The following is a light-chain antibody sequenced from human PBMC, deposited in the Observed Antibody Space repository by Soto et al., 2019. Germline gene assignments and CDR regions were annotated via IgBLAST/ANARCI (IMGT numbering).Light chain of an antibody. CDR2: DTS. CDR3: QPRSNWIT. V-gene: IGKV3-11*01. J-gene: IGKJ5*01. Sequence: MGLPLAPATLCLSHEDRATLSCRASRSVSRYVAWYQQKPGQAPRLLIYDTSYRAAGIPDRFSGSGSATDFTLTISSLEPEDFAVYYCQPRSNWITFGQGTRLEIK. CDR1: RSVSRY.